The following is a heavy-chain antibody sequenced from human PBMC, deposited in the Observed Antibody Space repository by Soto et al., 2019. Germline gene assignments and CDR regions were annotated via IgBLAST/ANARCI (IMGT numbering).Heavy chain of an antibody. CDR2: IYYSGST. D-gene: IGHD3-10*01. CDR1: GGSISSYY. Sequence: QVQLQESGPGLVKPSETLSLTCTVSGGSISSYYWSWIRQPPGKGLEWIGYIYYSGSTNYNPSLKSRVTISLHTSQNQFSLKLSSVTAADTAVYYCARAAVRGVIGWFDPWRQGILVTVSS. J-gene: IGHJ5*02. V-gene: IGHV4-59*01. CDR3: ARAAVRGVIGWFDP.